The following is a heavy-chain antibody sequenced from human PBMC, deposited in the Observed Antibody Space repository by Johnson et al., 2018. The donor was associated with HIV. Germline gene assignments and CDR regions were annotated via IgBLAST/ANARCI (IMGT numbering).Heavy chain of an antibody. Sequence: VQLVESGGRVVRPGESLRFSCEASGFTFDNYGMSWVRQGPGKGLEWVSGSRWNGGRTSYADSVKGRFIISRDNAKNSLYLQMNSLRAEDTAVYYCAKDPGITMIAHAFDIWGQGTMVTVSS. CDR1: GFTFDNYG. V-gene: IGHV3-20*04. D-gene: IGHD3-22*01. CDR2: SRWNGGRT. CDR3: AKDPGITMIAHAFDI. J-gene: IGHJ3*02.